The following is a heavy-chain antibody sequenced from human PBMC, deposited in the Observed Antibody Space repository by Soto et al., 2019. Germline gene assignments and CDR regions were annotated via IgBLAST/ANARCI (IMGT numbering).Heavy chain of an antibody. Sequence: QVQLVQSGAEVRKPGASVKVSCKASGYTFNNYFMHWVRQAPAQGLEWMGVITPSSGSTTYAQRFQARLTMTRATSTSTVYMELRSLRSEDTAVYFCARDLVPIWNYVGLAPGAQHWFDPWGQGTLVTVSS. J-gene: IGHJ5*02. D-gene: IGHD1-7*01. CDR1: GYTFNNYF. CDR3: ARDLVPIWNYVGLAPGAQHWFDP. V-gene: IGHV1-46*02. CDR2: ITPSSGST.